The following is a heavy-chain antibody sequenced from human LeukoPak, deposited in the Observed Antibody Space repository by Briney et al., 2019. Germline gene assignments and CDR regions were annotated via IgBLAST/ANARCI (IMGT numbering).Heavy chain of an antibody. V-gene: IGHV4-61*03. CDR1: GGSISSGSYY. CDR3: ARHSYNYYGLDV. Sequence: SETLSLTCTVSGGSISSGSYYWSWIRQPPGKGLEWIGYIHYSGTTNYNPSLKSQVTMSVDTSNNHLSLRLTSVTAADTALYYCARHSYNYYGLDVWGQGTTITVSS. D-gene: IGHD1-26*01. J-gene: IGHJ6*02. CDR2: IHYSGTT.